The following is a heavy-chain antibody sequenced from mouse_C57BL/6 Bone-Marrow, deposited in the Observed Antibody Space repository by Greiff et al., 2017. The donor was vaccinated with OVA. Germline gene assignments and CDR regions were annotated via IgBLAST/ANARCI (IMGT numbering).Heavy chain of an antibody. V-gene: IGHV14-2*01. Sequence: VQLQQSGAELVKPGASVKLSCTASGFNFKDYYMHWVKQRTEQGLEWIGRIDPADGETKYAPQFQGKATITADTSSNSAYLQLSSLTSEDTAVYYCARGSLYDYDGFAYWGQGTLVTVSA. CDR1: GFNFKDYY. J-gene: IGHJ3*01. D-gene: IGHD2-4*01. CDR3: ARGSLYDYDGFAY. CDR2: IDPADGET.